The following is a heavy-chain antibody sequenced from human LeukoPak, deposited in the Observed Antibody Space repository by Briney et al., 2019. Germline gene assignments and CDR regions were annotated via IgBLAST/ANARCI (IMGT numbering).Heavy chain of an antibody. CDR1: GFTFNDYG. Sequence: GGSLRLSCAASGFTFNDYGLSWVRQAPGKGLEWVSGINWSGGSTGYADSVKGRFTISRDNSKNTPYLQMNSLRPEDTAVYYCARGGKIAVVGTRSPQYFHHWGQGTLVTVSS. J-gene: IGHJ1*01. D-gene: IGHD6-19*01. V-gene: IGHV3-20*04. CDR3: ARGGKIAVVGTRSPQYFHH. CDR2: INWSGGST.